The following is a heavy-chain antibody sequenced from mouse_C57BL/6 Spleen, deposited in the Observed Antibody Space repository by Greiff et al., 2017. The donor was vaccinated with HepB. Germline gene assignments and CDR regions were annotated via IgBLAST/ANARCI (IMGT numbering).Heavy chain of an antibody. CDR2: MRNKANGYTT. D-gene: IGHD1-1*01. V-gene: IGHV7-3*01. CDR1: GFTFTDDY. CDR3: ARSYGSSYDYAMDY. Sequence: DVKLVESGGGLVQPGGSLSLSCAASGFTFTDDYMTWVRQPPGKALEWLGFMRNKANGYTTEYSASVKGRFTISRDNSQTILYLQMNALRAEDSATYYCARSYGSSYDYAMDYWGQGTSVTVSS. J-gene: IGHJ4*01.